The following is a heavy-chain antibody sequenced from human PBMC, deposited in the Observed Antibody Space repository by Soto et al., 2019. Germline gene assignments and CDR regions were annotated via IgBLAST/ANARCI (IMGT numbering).Heavy chain of an antibody. CDR2: IYTSGST. Sequence: LSLTCTVSGGSISSYYWSWIRQPAGKGLEWIGRIYTSGSTNYNPSLKSRVTMSVDTSKNQFSLKLSSVTAADTAVYYCARDWLRFGELSEYNWFDPWGQGTLVTVSS. V-gene: IGHV4-4*07. D-gene: IGHD3-10*01. J-gene: IGHJ5*02. CDR3: ARDWLRFGELSEYNWFDP. CDR1: GGSISSYY.